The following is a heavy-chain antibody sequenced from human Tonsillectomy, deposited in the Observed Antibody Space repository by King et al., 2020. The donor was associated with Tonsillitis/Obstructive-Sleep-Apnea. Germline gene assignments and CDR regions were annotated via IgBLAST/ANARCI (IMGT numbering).Heavy chain of an antibody. CDR2: IKQDGSEK. V-gene: IGHV3-7*01. J-gene: IGHJ4*02. D-gene: IGHD2-21*01. Sequence: VQLVESGGGLVQPGGSLRLSCAASGFTFSSYWMSWVRQAPGKGLEWVANIKQDGSEKYYVDSVKGRFTISRDNAKNSLYLQINSLRAEDTAVYYCARDKLIAIGLFDYSGQGTLVTVSS. CDR1: GFTFSSYW. CDR3: ARDKLIAIGLFDY.